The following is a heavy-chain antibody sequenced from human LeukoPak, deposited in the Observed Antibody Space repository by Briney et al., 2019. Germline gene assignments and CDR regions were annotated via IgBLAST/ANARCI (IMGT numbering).Heavy chain of an antibody. V-gene: IGHV4-39*07. Sequence: SETLSLTCTVSGGSISSSSYYWGWIRQPPGKGLEWIGSIYYSGSTYYNPSLKSRATISVDTSKNQFSLKLSSVTAADTAVYYCARDGFRGGIQLWLSPWGQGTLVTVSS. CDR3: ARDGFRGGIQLWLSP. CDR2: IYYSGST. CDR1: GGSISSSSYY. J-gene: IGHJ5*02. D-gene: IGHD5-18*01.